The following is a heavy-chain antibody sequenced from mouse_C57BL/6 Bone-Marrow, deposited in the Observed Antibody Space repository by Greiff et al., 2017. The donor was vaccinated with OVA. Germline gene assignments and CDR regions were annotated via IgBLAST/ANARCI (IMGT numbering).Heavy chain of an antibody. CDR1: GFTFSSYA. Sequence: EVKLMESGGGLVKPGGSLKLSCAASGFTFSSYAMSWVRQTPEKRLEWVATISDGGSYTSYPDNVKGRFTISRDNAKNNLYLQMSHLKSEDTAMYYCARGEITTVVATDYWGQGTTLTVSS. D-gene: IGHD1-1*01. CDR3: ARGEITTVVATDY. J-gene: IGHJ2*01. V-gene: IGHV5-4*03. CDR2: ISDGGSYT.